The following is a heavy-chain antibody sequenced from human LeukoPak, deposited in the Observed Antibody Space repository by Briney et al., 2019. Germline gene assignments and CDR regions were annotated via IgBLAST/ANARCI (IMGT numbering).Heavy chain of an antibody. V-gene: IGHV3-23*01. CDR3: ANVMTTVTTGYHY. CDR1: GFTFSSYA. J-gene: IGHJ4*02. Sequence: LAGGSLRLSCAASGFTFSSYAMSWVRQAPGKGLEWVSAISGSGGSTYYADSVKGRFTISRDNSKNTLYLQMNSLRAEDTAVYYCANVMTTVTTGYHYWGQGTLVTVSS. CDR2: ISGSGGST. D-gene: IGHD4-11*01.